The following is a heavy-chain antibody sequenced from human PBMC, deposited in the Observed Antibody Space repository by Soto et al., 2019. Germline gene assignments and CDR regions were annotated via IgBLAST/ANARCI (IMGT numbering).Heavy chain of an antibody. J-gene: IGHJ6*02. D-gene: IGHD6-13*01. CDR2: IYYSGST. CDR3: ASSQPGYYYYYGMDV. CDR1: GGSISSYY. Sequence: SETLSLTCTVSGGSISSYYWSWIRQPPGKGLEWIGYIYYSGSTNYNPSLKSRVTISVDTSKNQFSLKLSSVTAADTAVYYCASSQPGYYYYYGMDVWGQGXTVTVYS. V-gene: IGHV4-59*01.